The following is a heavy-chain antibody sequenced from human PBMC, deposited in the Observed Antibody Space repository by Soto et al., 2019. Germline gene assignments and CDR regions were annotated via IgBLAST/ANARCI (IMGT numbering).Heavy chain of an antibody. J-gene: IGHJ5*02. V-gene: IGHV1-18*03. CDR2: ISAYNGNT. Sequence: QVQLVQSGAEVKKPGASVKVSCKASGYTFTSYGISWVRQAPGQGLEWMGWISAYNGNTNYAQKLQGRVTMTTDTATSTAYIELRSFRSDDMAVYYCARVSGSSYCVDPWVQGTLVTVSS. CDR3: ARVSGSSYCVDP. CDR1: GYTFTSYG. D-gene: IGHD1-26*01.